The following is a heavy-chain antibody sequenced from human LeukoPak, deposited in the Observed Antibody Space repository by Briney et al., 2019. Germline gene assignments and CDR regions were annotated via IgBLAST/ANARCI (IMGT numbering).Heavy chain of an antibody. D-gene: IGHD3-22*01. CDR3: ARGELGDSSGFSFFDY. CDR2: VIAIFGRV. Sequence: GSSVKVSCKASRGTFSSYGISWVRQAPGQGLEWMGGVIAIFGRVKYGQKFQGRATITTDESTSTAYMELRSLTSEDTGVYYCARGELGDSSGFSFFDYWGQGTLVTVSS. V-gene: IGHV1-69*05. J-gene: IGHJ4*02. CDR1: RGTFSSYG.